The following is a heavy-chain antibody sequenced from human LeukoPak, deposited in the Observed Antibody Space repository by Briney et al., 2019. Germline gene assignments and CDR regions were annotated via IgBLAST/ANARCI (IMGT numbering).Heavy chain of an antibody. Sequence: GASVKVSCKASGYTFTGYYMHWVRQAPGQGLEWMGWINPNSGGTNYAQKFQGRVTMTRDMSTSTVYMELSSLRSEDTAVYYCARSGYYDSSGYPSRRYLDLWGRGTLVTVSS. CDR1: GYTFTGYY. D-gene: IGHD3-22*01. J-gene: IGHJ2*01. CDR3: ARSGYYDSSGYPSRRYLDL. V-gene: IGHV1-2*02. CDR2: INPNSGGT.